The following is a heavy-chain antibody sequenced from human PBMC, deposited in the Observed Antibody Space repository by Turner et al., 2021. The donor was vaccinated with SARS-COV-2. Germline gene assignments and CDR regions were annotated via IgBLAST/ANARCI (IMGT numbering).Heavy chain of an antibody. D-gene: IGHD2-8*01. CDR1: GFTFSSYG. V-gene: IGHV3-33*01. Sequence: QVQLVESGGGVVQPGRSLRLSCAASGFTFSSYGMHWVRQAPGKGLEWVAVIWYDGSNKYYAESVKGRFTISRDNSKNTLYLQMNSLTAEDTAVYYCARDPNAGYYYMDVWGKGTTVTVSS. J-gene: IGHJ6*03. CDR2: IWYDGSNK. CDR3: ARDPNAGYYYMDV.